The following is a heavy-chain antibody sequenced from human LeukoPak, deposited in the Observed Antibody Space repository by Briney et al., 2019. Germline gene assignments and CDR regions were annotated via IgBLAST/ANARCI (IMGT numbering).Heavy chain of an antibody. Sequence: SETLSLTCTVSGGSISSSSYYWGWIRQPPGKGLEWIGSIYYSGSTYYNPSLKSRVTISVDRSKNQFSLKLSSVTAADTAVYYCARDLLVGATRVIDYWGQGTLVTVSS. CDR2: IYYSGST. CDR1: GGSISSSSYY. V-gene: IGHV4-39*07. D-gene: IGHD1-26*01. CDR3: ARDLLVGATRVIDY. J-gene: IGHJ4*02.